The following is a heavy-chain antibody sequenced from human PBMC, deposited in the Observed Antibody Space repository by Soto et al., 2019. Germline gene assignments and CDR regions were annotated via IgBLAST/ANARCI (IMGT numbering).Heavy chain of an antibody. CDR3: ARVSLRFLEWLLYESAFDI. J-gene: IGHJ3*02. V-gene: IGHV1-2*02. D-gene: IGHD3-3*01. Sequence: ASVKVSCKASGYTFTGYYMHWVRQAPGQGLEWMGWINPNGGGTNYAQKFQGRVTMTRDTSISTAYMELSRLRSDDTAVYYCARVSLRFLEWLLYESAFDIWGQGTMVTVSS. CDR2: INPNGGGT. CDR1: GYTFTGYY.